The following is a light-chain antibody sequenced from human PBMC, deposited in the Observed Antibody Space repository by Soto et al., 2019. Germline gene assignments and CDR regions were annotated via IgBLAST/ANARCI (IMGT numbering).Light chain of an antibody. CDR2: GAS. J-gene: IGKJ1*01. CDR1: QSVSSSY. V-gene: IGKV3D-7*01. Sequence: PGDRVTLSRRATQSVSSSYLTWYQQKPGQAPRLLIYGASTRATSIPTRFSGSGSGTDFTFTNNSLQPEDFAVYYCQQDYNLPWTFGQGTKVDIK. CDR3: QQDYNLPWT.